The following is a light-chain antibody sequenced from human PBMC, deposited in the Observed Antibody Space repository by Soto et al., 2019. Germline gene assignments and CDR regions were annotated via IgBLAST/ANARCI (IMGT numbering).Light chain of an antibody. V-gene: IGLV1-36*01. CDR3: AAWDGSLNAYV. J-gene: IGLJ1*01. Sequence: QSVLTQPPSVSAAPRQRVTISCSGSSSNIGNNAVNWYQQLPGKAPKLLIYFDDLLPSGVSNRFSGSKSGTSASLAISGLQSEDEADYCCAAWDGSLNAYVFGTGTKLTVL. CDR2: FDD. CDR1: SSNIGNNA.